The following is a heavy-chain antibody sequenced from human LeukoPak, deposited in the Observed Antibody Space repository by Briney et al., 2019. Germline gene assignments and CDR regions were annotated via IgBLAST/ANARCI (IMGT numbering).Heavy chain of an antibody. CDR1: GFTFSSYS. J-gene: IGHJ4*02. V-gene: IGHV3-21*01. D-gene: IGHD5-18*01. CDR2: ISSSSTYR. CDR3: ARQIQLWAYYFDY. Sequence: GGSLRLSCAASGFTFSSYSMSWVRQAPGKGLEWVSSISSSSTYRYYAASVRGRFTISRDNAKNSLYLQMNSLRAEDTAVYYCARQIQLWAYYFDYWGQGTLVTVSS.